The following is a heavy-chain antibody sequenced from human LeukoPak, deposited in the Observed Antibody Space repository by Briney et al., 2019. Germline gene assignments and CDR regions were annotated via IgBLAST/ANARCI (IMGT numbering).Heavy chain of an antibody. CDR1: GASISSTSYL. Sequence: SETLSLTCSVSGASISSTSYLWGWIRQPPGKGLEWIGSVYYSGNTYYNPSLKSRVTISVDTSKNQFSLKLSSVTAADTAVYYCASRMGGGCSGGSCQQDYWGQGTLVTVSS. D-gene: IGHD2-15*01. CDR3: ASRMGGGCSGGSCQQDY. CDR2: VYYSGNT. V-gene: IGHV4-39*01. J-gene: IGHJ4*02.